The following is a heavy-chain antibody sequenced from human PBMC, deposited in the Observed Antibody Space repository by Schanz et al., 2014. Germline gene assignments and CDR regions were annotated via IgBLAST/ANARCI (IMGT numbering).Heavy chain of an antibody. CDR3: AKYRGYYRVSGSYRELEY. V-gene: IGHV3-23*04. CDR2: ISSGGGST. D-gene: IGHD3-10*01. CDR1: GFTASSHS. J-gene: IGHJ4*02. Sequence: EVQLVESGGGLVKPGGSLRLSCGVSGFTASSHSMNWVRQAPGKGLEWVSSISSGGGSTYYADSVKGRFTISRDNSKNTLYLQMNSLRAEDTAIYYCAKYRGYYRVSGSYRELEYWGQGTLVTVSS.